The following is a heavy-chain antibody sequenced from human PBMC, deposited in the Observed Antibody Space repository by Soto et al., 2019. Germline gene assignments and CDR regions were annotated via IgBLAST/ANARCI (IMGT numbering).Heavy chain of an antibody. Sequence: ASVKVSFKASGYTFTRYTMNWVRQAPGQRLEWMGWINPDNGNTKSSQKFQDRVIITRDTSASTAYMDLSSLRSEDTAVYYCARGIATGQLDPWGQGTQVTVSS. V-gene: IGHV1-3*01. CDR3: ARGIATGQLDP. D-gene: IGHD2-15*01. CDR1: GYTFTRYT. J-gene: IGHJ5*02. CDR2: INPDNGNT.